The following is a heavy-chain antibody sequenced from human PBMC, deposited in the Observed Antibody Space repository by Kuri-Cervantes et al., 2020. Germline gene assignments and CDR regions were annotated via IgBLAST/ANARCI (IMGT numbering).Heavy chain of an antibody. D-gene: IGHD5-18*01. CDR1: GFTFSNYA. CDR2: ISDSGGNT. Sequence: GGSLRLSCAASGFTFSNYAMTWVRQAPGKGLEWVSSISDSGGNTYYADSVKGRFTISRDNSKNTLYLQMNSLRAEDTAVYYCAKDGRSYPPGYWGQGTLVTVSS. V-gene: IGHV3-23*01. J-gene: IGHJ4*02. CDR3: AKDGRSYPPGY.